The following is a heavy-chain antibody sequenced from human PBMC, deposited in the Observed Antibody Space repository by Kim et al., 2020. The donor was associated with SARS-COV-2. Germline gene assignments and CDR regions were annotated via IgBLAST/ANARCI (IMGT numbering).Heavy chain of an antibody. V-gene: IGHV3-30*01. CDR3: ARDRGWLQLYYYYYGMDV. J-gene: IGHJ6*02. D-gene: IGHD5-18*01. Sequence: KGRFTIPRDNSKNTLYLQMNSLGAEDTAVYYCARDRGWLQLYYYYYGMDVWGQGTTVTVSS.